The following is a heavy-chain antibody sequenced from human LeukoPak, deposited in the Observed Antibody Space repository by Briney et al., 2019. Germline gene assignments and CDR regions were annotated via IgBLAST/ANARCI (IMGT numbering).Heavy chain of an antibody. CDR1: GYTFTSYD. J-gene: IGHJ6*02. CDR2: MNPNSGNT. Sequence: GASVKVSCKASGYTFTSYDINWVRQATGQGLEWIGWMNPNSGNTGYAQKFQGRVTMTRNTSISTAYMELSSLRSEDTAVYYCARPPNCSSTSCYGYYYGMDVWGQGTTVTVSS. D-gene: IGHD2-2*01. V-gene: IGHV1-8*01. CDR3: ARPPNCSSTSCYGYYYGMDV.